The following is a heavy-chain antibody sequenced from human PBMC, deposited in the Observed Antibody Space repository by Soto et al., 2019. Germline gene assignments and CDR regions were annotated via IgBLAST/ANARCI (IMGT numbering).Heavy chain of an antibody. CDR1: GFTFSNYA. CDR3: ASELERGY. D-gene: IGHD1-1*01. CDR2: ISYDGTNK. V-gene: IGHV3-30-3*01. J-gene: IGHJ4*02. Sequence: QVQLVDSGGDVAQPGRSLRLSCAASGFTFSNYAMHWVCQAPGKGLEWVAAISYDGTNKYYADSVRGRFTISRDNSKNTLYLQMNSLRTDDTALYYCASELERGYWGQGTLVTVSS.